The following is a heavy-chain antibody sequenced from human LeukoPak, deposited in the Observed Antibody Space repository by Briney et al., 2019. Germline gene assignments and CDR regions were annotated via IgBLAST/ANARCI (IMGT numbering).Heavy chain of an antibody. J-gene: IGHJ6*03. D-gene: IGHD6-19*01. CDR1: GGSISNYY. Sequence: SETLSLTCIVSGGSISNYYWSWIRQPPGKGLEWIGYIYYSGSTNYNPSLKSRVTISVDTSKNQFSLKLSSVTTADTAVYYCARSLAVAGYYYNYYMDVWGKGTTVTVSS. CDR3: ARSLAVAGYYYNYYMDV. V-gene: IGHV4-59*01. CDR2: IYYSGST.